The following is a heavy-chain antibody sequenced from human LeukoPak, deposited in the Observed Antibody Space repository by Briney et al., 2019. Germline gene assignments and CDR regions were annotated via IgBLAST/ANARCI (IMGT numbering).Heavy chain of an antibody. V-gene: IGHV3-11*05. J-gene: IGHJ1*01. Sequence: GGSLRLSCAASGFIFSDYYMSWIRQAPGKGLEWVSYISSTSSYTAYADSVKGRFTISRDNSKNTLYLQMNSLRAEDTAVYYCAKDLGIVVLGYFQHWGQGTLVTVSS. CDR2: ISSTSSYT. CDR1: GFIFSDYY. D-gene: IGHD3-22*01. CDR3: AKDLGIVVLGYFQH.